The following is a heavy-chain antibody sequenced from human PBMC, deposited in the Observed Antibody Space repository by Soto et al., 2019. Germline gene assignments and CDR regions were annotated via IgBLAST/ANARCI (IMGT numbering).Heavy chain of an antibody. D-gene: IGHD5-12*01. J-gene: IGHJ4*02. Sequence: ALRISCAASGFPFYGYALPLVPQAPGEGLEWVSGISWNSGSIGYADSVKGRFTISRDNAKNSLYLQMNSLRAEDTALYYCAKDVSEVWKVATIFGYWGQGTLVTVSS. CDR3: AKDVSEVWKVATIFGY. CDR2: ISWNSGSI. CDR1: GFPFYGYA. V-gene: IGHV3-9*01.